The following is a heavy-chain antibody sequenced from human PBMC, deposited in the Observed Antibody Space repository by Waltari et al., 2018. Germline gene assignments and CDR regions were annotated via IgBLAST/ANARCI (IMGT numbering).Heavy chain of an antibody. Sequence: QVQLVESGGGVVQRGGSLRLSCSGSGFPFSTYAIHWVRQAAGRGLEWMTFISSDGSDKFYADSVRGRFSISRDNSKNSVFLEADSLRPEDTAIYYCARTQYSFDFDCWGQGTLVTVSP. V-gene: IGHV3-30-3*01. CDR1: GFPFSTYA. J-gene: IGHJ4*02. CDR3: ARTQYSFDFDC. CDR2: ISSDGSDK. D-gene: IGHD4-4*01.